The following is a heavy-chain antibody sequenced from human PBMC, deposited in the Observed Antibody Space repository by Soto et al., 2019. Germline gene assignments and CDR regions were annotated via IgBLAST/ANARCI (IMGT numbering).Heavy chain of an antibody. CDR2: IDFSGRT. D-gene: IGHD3-16*02. V-gene: IGHV4-39*01. J-gene: IGHJ4*02. CDR1: GYSLSSNTFY. Sequence: QVHLQESGPGLVRPSETLSLTCTVSGYSLSSNTFYWGWIRQPPGKGVERMGNIDFSGRTSYNPSLRSPVPISAPASNKPFSLQLTSVTPADTAIYYCARHGGEGIVITLVQVIPSVAFDSWGQGTVVTVSS. CDR3: ARHGGEGIVITLVQVIPSVAFDS.